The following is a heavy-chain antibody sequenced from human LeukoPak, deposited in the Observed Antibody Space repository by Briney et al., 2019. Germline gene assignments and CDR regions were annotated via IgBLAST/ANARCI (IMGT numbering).Heavy chain of an antibody. CDR3: ANDVEYSGYDSANAFDI. D-gene: IGHD5-12*01. CDR2: INPNSGGT. CDR1: GYTFTCYY. J-gene: IGHJ3*02. Sequence: ASVKVSCKASGYTFTCYYMHWVRQAPGQGLEWMGWINPNSGGTNYAQKFQGRVTMTRDTSISTAYMELSRLRSDDTAVYYGANDVEYSGYDSANAFDIWGQGTMVTVSS. V-gene: IGHV1-2*02.